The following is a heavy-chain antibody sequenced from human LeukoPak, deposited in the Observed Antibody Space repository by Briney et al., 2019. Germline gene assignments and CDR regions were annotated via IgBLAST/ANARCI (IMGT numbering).Heavy chain of an antibody. J-gene: IGHJ5*02. CDR2: IKSKTDGGTT. V-gene: IGHV3-15*01. CDR3: TTDGLVVPNGDNWFDP. CDR1: GFTFSNAW. D-gene: IGHD2-2*01. Sequence: PGGSLRLSCAASGFTFSNAWMSWVRQAPGKGLEWVGRIKSKTDGGTTDYAAPVKGRFTISRDDSKNTLYLQMNSLKTEDTAVYYCTTDGLVVPNGDNWFDPWGQGTLVTVSS.